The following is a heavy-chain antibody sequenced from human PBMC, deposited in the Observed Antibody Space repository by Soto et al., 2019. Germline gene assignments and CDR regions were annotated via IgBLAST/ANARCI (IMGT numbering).Heavy chain of an antibody. CDR1: GFTFSDYY. J-gene: IGHJ4*02. V-gene: IGHV3-11*01. CDR3: ARENEQWVAADN. CDR2: ITSSGSTI. D-gene: IGHD6-19*01. Sequence: SGGSLRLSCAAPGFTFSDYYMSWIRQAPGKGLEWVSYITSSGSTIYYADSVKGRFTISRDNAKNSLYLQMNSLRAEDTAVYYCARENEQWVAADNWGQGTLVTVSS.